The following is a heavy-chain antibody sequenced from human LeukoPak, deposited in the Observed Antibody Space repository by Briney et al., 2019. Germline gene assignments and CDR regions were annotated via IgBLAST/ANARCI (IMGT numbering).Heavy chain of an antibody. CDR3: ARERQQLVHGIDY. V-gene: IGHV6-1*01. Sequence: SQTLSLTCVISGDSVSSNSAAWNWIRQSPSRGLEWLGRTYYKSQWYNDYAVSVKSRITVNPDTSKNQFSLQLNSVTPGDTAVYYCARERQQLVHGIDYWGQGTLVTVSS. CDR2: TYYKSQWYN. J-gene: IGHJ4*02. D-gene: IGHD6-13*01. CDR1: GDSVSSNSAA.